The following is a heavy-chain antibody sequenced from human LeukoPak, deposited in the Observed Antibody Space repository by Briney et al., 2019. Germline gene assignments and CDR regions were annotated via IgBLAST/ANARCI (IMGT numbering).Heavy chain of an antibody. V-gene: IGHV4-38-2*01. CDR1: GYSISSGYY. D-gene: IGHD1-26*01. J-gene: IGHJ4*02. Sequence: SETLSLTCAVSGYSISSGYYWGWIRQPPGKGLEWIGSIYHSGSTYYNPSLKSRVTISVDTSKNQFSLKLSSVTAADTDVYYCARLSIVGATLPDFDYWGQGTLVTVSS. CDR3: ARLSIVGATLPDFDY. CDR2: IYHSGST.